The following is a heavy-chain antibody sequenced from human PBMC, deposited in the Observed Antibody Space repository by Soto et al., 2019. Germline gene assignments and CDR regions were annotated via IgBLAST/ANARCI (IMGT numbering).Heavy chain of an antibody. CDR2: IIPIFGTA. CDR3: ARLSPYYYDSSGYYGYFDL. Sequence: QVQLVQSGAEVKKPGSSVKVSCKASGGTFSSYAISWVRQAPGQGLEWMGGIIPIFGTANYAQKFQGRVTITADESTSTAYMELSSLRSEDTAVYYCARLSPYYYDSSGYYGYFDLWGRGTLDTVSS. V-gene: IGHV1-69*12. D-gene: IGHD3-22*01. CDR1: GGTFSSYA. J-gene: IGHJ2*01.